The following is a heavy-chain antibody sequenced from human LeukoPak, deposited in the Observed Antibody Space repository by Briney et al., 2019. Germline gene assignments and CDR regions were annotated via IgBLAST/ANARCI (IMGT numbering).Heavy chain of an antibody. V-gene: IGHV4-34*01. J-gene: IGHJ4*02. CDR3: ARGGYCSSTSCSSFDY. D-gene: IGHD2-2*01. Sequence: SETLSLTCAVYGGSLSGYYWSWIRQPPGKGLEWIGEINHSGSTNYNPSLKSRVTISVDTSKNQFSLKLSSVTAADTAVYYCARGGYCSSTSCSSFDYWGQGTLVTVSS. CDR2: INHSGST. CDR1: GGSLSGYY.